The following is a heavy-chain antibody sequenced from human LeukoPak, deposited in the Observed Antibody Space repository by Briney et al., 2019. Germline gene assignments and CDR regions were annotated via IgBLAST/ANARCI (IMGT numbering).Heavy chain of an antibody. CDR2: INAGNGNT. CDR1: GYTFTSYA. V-gene: IGHV1-3*01. CDR3: ARDPDSYEVGDY. D-gene: IGHD5-18*01. Sequence: GASVKVSCKASGYTFTSYAMHWVRQAPGQRLEWMGWINAGNGNTKYSQKFQGRVTITRDTSASTAYMELSSLRSEDTAVYYCARDPDSYEVGDYWGQGTLVTVSS. J-gene: IGHJ4*02.